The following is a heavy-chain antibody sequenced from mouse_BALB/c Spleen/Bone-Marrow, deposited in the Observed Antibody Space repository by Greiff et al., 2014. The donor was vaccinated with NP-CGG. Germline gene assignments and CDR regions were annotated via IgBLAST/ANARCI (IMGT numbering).Heavy chain of an antibody. D-gene: IGHD2-10*02. CDR1: GYTFTSYV. J-gene: IGHJ2*01. CDR3: ARRYGNYYFDY. V-gene: IGHV1-14*01. Sequence: EVQLQESGPELVKPGASVKMSCKASGYTFTSYVMHWVKQKPGQGLEWIGYIHPYNNGTKYNEKFKGKATLTSDKSSSTAYMELSSLTSEDSAVYYCARRYGNYYFDYWGQGTTLTVSS. CDR2: IHPYNNGT.